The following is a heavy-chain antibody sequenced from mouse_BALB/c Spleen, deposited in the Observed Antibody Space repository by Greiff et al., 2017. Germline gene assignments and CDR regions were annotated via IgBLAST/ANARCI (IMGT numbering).Heavy chain of an antibody. CDR3: TRKGVDYWYFDV. Sequence: QVQLQQPGAELVKPGASVKMSCKASGYTFTSYWMHWVKQRPGQGLEWIGVIDPSDSYTSYNQKFKGKATLTVDTSSSTAYMQLSSLTSEDSAVYYCTRKGVDYWYFDVWGAGTTVTVSS. CDR2: IDPSDSYT. J-gene: IGHJ1*01. V-gene: IGHV1S127*01. D-gene: IGHD1-1*01. CDR1: GYTFTSYW.